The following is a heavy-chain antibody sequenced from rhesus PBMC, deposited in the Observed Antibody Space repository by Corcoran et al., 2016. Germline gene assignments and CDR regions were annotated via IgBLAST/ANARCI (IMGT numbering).Heavy chain of an antibody. CDR2: IHGSGGSN. CDR1: GGSISGYHY. CDR3: ASGYCSSTYCSSFDY. Sequence: QVQLQESGPGLVKPSETLSLTCAVSGGSISGYHYWSWIRQPPGKGLEWIGSIHGSGGSNYLNPSLKGRVTWSVDTSKNQFSLKLSSVTAADTAVYYCASGYCSSTYCSSFDYWGQGVLVTVSS. D-gene: IGHD2-15*01. J-gene: IGHJ4*01. V-gene: IGHV4S14*01.